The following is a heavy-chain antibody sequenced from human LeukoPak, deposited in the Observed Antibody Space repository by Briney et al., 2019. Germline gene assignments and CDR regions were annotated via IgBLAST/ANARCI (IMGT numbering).Heavy chain of an antibody. CDR1: GYTFTGYY. CDR2: INPNSGGT. Sequence: EASVKVSCKASGYTFTGYYMHWVRQAPGQGLEWMGWINPNSGGTNYAQKFQGRVTMTRDTSISTAYMELSRLRSDDTAVYYCARGQVDWNDAFDIWGQGTMVTVSS. CDR3: ARGQVDWNDAFDI. D-gene: IGHD1-1*01. V-gene: IGHV1-2*02. J-gene: IGHJ3*02.